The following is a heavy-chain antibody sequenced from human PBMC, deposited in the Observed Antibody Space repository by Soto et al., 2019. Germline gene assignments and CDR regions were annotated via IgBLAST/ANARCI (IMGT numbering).Heavy chain of an antibody. V-gene: IGHV3-33*06. D-gene: IGHD3-10*01. Sequence: GGSLRLSCAASGFTFSTYGMHWVRQAPGKGLEWVAVIWYDGSNKYYRDSVKGRFTISRDNSKNTLYLQMNSLRAEDTAVYYCSKDLNRYGSGSYHHYYGMDVWGQGTTVTVSS. J-gene: IGHJ6*02. CDR1: GFTFSTYG. CDR3: SKDLNRYGSGSYHHYYGMDV. CDR2: IWYDGSNK.